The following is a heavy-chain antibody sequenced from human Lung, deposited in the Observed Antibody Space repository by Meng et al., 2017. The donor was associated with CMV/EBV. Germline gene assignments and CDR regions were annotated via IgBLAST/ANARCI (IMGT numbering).Heavy chain of an antibody. CDR2: IYYSGST. Sequence: SXTLSLXCTVSGVSISSSTYYWDWIRQPPGKGLEYIGSIYYSGSTYYNPSLKGRVTISVDASKNQFSLKLTSVTAADTAVYYCARSEPAESYCTNGVCSDYYYGMDVWGQGXTVTVSS. V-gene: IGHV4-39*07. J-gene: IGHJ6*02. CDR3: ARSEPAESYCTNGVCSDYYYGMDV. D-gene: IGHD2-8*01. CDR1: GVSISSSTYY.